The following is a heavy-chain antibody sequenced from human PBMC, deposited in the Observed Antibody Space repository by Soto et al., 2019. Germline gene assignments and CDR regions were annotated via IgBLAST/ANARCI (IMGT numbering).Heavy chain of an antibody. CDR1: GFTFSSYS. CDR2: ISSSSSTI. V-gene: IGHV3-48*01. J-gene: IGHJ4*02. CDR3: GREIVPGAPDY. D-gene: IGHD3-9*01. Sequence: EVQLVESGGGLVQPGGSLRLSCAASGFTFSSYSMNWVRQAPGKGLEWVSYISSSSSTIYYADSVKGRFTISRDNAKNSLYLQMNSLRAEDTAVYYCGREIVPGAPDYWGQGTLVTVSS.